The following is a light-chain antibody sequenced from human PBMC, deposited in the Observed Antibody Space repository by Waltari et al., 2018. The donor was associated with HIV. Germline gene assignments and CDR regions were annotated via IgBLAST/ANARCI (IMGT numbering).Light chain of an antibody. Sequence: SYELTQPPSVSVSPGQTARIICSGDALPKQYAFWYQQKPGQAPAVVIYKDNERPSGIPERFSGSSSGTTVTLTISGVQADDEADYYCQSADSSGTYWVFGGGTKLTVL. CDR2: KDN. CDR1: ALPKQY. CDR3: QSADSSGTYWV. J-gene: IGLJ3*02. V-gene: IGLV3-25*03.